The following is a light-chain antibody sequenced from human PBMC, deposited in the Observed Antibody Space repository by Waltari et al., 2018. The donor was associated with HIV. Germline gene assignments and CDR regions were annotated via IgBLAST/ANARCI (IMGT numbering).Light chain of an antibody. CDR3: AAWDDNLNGWV. CDR1: TSNIGTHT. Sequence: QSLLTQPPSVSGTPGQRITISCSGSTSNIGTHTVSWYQQLPGTAPKLVIHSNNQRPSGVPDRCSGSKSGTSASLAISGLQSEDEADYYCAAWDDNLNGWVFGGRTKLTVL. CDR2: SNN. J-gene: IGLJ3*02. V-gene: IGLV1-44*01.